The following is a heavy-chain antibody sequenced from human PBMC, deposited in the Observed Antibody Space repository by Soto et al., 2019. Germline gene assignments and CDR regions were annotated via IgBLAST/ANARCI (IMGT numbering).Heavy chain of an antibody. CDR2: IIPIFGTA. CDR3: AYAAAVTNGPYYYYGMDV. Sequence: QVQLVQSGAEVKKPGSSVKVSCKASGGTFSSYAISWVRQAPGQGLEWMGGIIPIFGTANYAQKFQGRVTITADESTSTAYMELSSLRSEDTAVYYCAYAAAVTNGPYYYYGMDVWGQGTTVTVSS. D-gene: IGHD6-13*01. V-gene: IGHV1-69*01. J-gene: IGHJ6*02. CDR1: GGTFSSYA.